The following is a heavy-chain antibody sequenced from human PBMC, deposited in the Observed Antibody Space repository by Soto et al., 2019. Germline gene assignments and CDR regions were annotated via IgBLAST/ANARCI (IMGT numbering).Heavy chain of an antibody. CDR1: GLTFTSYS. V-gene: IGHV3-48*02. Sequence: GGSLRLSCAASGLTFTSYSMNWVRQAPGKGLEWVSFISSSSSTIYYADSVKGRFTISRDNAKNSLYLQMNSLRDEDTAVYYCARDRGYTDGFDFWGQGALVTVS. J-gene: IGHJ4*02. D-gene: IGHD5-18*01. CDR3: ARDRGYTDGFDF. CDR2: ISSSSSTI.